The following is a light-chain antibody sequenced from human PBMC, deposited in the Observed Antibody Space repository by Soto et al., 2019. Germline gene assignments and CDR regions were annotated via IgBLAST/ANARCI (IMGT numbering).Light chain of an antibody. V-gene: IGLV6-57*01. CDR1: SGSIASNY. CDR3: QSYDSSNQV. J-gene: IGLJ3*02. Sequence: NFMLTQPHSVSESPGKTVTISCTRSSGSIASNYVQWYQQRPGSSPTTVIYEDNQRPSGVPDRFSGSMDSSSNSASLTISGLKTEDEADYYCQSYDSSNQVFGGGTKLTV. CDR2: EDN.